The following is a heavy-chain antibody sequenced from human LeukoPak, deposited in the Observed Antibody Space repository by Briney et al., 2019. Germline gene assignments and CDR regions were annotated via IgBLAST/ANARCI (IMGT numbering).Heavy chain of an antibody. CDR3: ATYDLWTTYYTFQY. CDR2: ISTTGSTT. D-gene: IGHD3-3*01. J-gene: IGHJ4*02. V-gene: IGHV3-23*01. Sequence: QAGGSLRLSCAASGFIFNNYAMSWVRQAPGKGLEWVSSISTTGSTTYYADSVRGRFTISRDNSQNTLSLQIDSLTAADTAVYSCATYDLWTTYYTFQYWGQGTLVSVSS. CDR1: GFIFNNYA.